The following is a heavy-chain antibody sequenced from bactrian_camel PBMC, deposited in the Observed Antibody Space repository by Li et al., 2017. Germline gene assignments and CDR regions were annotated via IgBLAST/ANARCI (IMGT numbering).Heavy chain of an antibody. J-gene: IGHJ6*01. V-gene: IGHV3S54*01. CDR3: TTGSQYGGGWSIGGFGY. CDR1: HRRGC. Sequence: HVQLVESGGGSVRAGGSLTLSCAYRHRRGCVGWFRYVLGKEREGVAAIGSGGISTYYADSVKGRFTISRDNAKNTLYLGIDSLKSEDTALYYCTTGSQYGGGWSIGGFGYWGQGTQVTVS. D-gene: IGHD6*01. CDR2: IGSGGIST.